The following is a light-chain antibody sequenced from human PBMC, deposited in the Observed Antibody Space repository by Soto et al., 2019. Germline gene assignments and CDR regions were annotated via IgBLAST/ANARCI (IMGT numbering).Light chain of an antibody. V-gene: IGKV3-15*01. Sequence: EIVMTQSPATLSMSPGERATLSCRASQSVSSNLAWYQQKPGQPPRLLIYGASARATGIPARFSGSGSGTEFTLPISSLQSEDFAVYYCQQYTNWPPWTFGQGTRVEIK. CDR3: QQYTNWPPWT. CDR2: GAS. CDR1: QSVSSN. J-gene: IGKJ1*01.